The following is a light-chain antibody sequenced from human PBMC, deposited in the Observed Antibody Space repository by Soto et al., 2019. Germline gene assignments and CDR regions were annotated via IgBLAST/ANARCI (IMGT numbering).Light chain of an antibody. CDR3: QKYDSAPWA. Sequence: DIQMTQSPSSLSASVGDRVTITCRASQGIGKGLAWYQQKPGKVPTVLIYAASTLQSGVPSRFCGSGSGTDFTLTISSLQPDDVATYYCQKYDSAPWAFGQGTKVEIK. J-gene: IGKJ1*01. CDR2: AAS. CDR1: QGIGKG. V-gene: IGKV1-27*01.